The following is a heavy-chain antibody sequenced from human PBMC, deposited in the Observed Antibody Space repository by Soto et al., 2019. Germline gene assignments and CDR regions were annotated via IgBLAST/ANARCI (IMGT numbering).Heavy chain of an antibody. Sequence: QVQLQQSGPGLVKPSQTLSLVCSISGDSVSSTSATWSWIRQSPSRGLEWLGRTYYRSKWYNDYAVSVKRRIAITPDTSKNQLSLHLSSVTPEDTALYFCARDGSGFHWYFDLWGRGTLVTVSS. V-gene: IGHV6-1*01. CDR1: GDSVSSTSAT. D-gene: IGHD6-19*01. CDR2: TYYRSKWYN. CDR3: ARDGSGFHWYFDL. J-gene: IGHJ2*01.